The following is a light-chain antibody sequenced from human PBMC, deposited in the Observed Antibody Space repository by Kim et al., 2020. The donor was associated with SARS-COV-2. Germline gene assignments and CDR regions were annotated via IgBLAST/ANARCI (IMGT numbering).Light chain of an antibody. CDR1: QTISSY. CDR2: ETS. V-gene: IGKV1-39*01. Sequence: SASVGDRVTLTCRSSQTISSYLNWYQQKPGNAPTLLIYETSSLHSGVPSRFSGSESGTDFTLTISSLQPEDFATYYCQQSYSTPHTFGQGTKLDI. J-gene: IGKJ2*01. CDR3: QQSYSTPHT.